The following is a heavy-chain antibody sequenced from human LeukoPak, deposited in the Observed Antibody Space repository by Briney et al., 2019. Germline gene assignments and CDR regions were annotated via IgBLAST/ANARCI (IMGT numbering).Heavy chain of an antibody. V-gene: IGHV3-74*01. CDR2: XXSDGSSR. D-gene: IGHD2-15*01. Sequence: KGVVWXXXXXSDGSSRIYADSVRGRFTISRDNAKNTLYLQMNSLRAEDTAVYYCAPGGYCSGGSCYKEYFQHWGQGTLVTVSS. CDR3: APGGYCSGGSCYKEYFQH. J-gene: IGHJ1*01.